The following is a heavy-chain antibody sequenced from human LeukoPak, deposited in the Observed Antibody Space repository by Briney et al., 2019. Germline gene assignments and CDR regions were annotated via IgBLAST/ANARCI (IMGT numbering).Heavy chain of an antibody. D-gene: IGHD3-9*01. CDR3: AKWGDYDVLTGYYVSDY. CDR2: ITGSGGNT. Sequence: ASLRLSCAASGFTSSNYAMSWVRQAPGKGLEWVSAITGSGGNTYYADSVKGRFTISRDNSKNTVFLRMNSLRAEDTAVYYCAKWGDYDVLTGYYVSDYWGQGTLVTVSS. J-gene: IGHJ4*02. V-gene: IGHV3-23*01. CDR1: GFTSSNYA.